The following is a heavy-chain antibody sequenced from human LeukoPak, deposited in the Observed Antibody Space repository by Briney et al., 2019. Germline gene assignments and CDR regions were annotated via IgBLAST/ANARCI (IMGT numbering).Heavy chain of an antibody. CDR3: ATFNDYGDYVSFDY. CDR1: GYRFTSYW. D-gene: IGHD4-17*01. CDR2: IYPGDSDT. J-gene: IGHJ4*02. Sequence: GESLKISCKGSGYRFTSYWIGWVRAMPGKGLEWMGIIYPGDSDTRYSPSFQGQVTISPDKSISTAYLQWSSLRASDTAMYYCATFNDYGDYVSFDYWGQGTLVTVSS. V-gene: IGHV5-51*01.